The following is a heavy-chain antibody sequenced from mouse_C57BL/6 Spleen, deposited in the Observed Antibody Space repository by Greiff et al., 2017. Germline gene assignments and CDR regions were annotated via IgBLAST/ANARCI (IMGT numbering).Heavy chain of an antibody. CDR3: AIYGNYEGYFDD. CDR1: GYTFTSYW. D-gene: IGHD2-1*01. Sequence: QVQLQQPGAELVKPGASVKVSCKASGYTFTSYWMHWVKQRPGQGLEWIGRIHPSDSDTNYNQKFKGKATLTVDKSSSTAYLQLSSLTSEDAAVYYCAIYGNYEGYFDDWGQGTTLTVSS. J-gene: IGHJ2*01. CDR2: IHPSDSDT. V-gene: IGHV1-74*01.